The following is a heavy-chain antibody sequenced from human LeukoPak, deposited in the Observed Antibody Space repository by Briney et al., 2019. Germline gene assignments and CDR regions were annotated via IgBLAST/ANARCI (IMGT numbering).Heavy chain of an antibody. CDR3: ARVPFIHSSSWYFDY. J-gene: IGHJ4*02. V-gene: IGHV4-59*01. D-gene: IGHD6-13*01. CDR2: IYYSGST. Sequence: PSETLSLTCTVSGGSISSYYWSWIRQPPGKGLEWIGYIYYSGSTNYNPSLKSRVTISVDTSRNQFSLKLSSVTAADTAVYYCARVPFIHSSSWYFDYWGQGTLVTVSS. CDR1: GGSISSYY.